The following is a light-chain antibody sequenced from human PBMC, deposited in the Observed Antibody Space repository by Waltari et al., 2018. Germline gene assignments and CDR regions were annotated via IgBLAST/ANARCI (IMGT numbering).Light chain of an antibody. J-gene: IGLJ1*01. Sequence: QSALTQFASVSGSPGQSITISCTGTSSDGGGYNLVSWYQQHPGRAPKLIIYDVTKRPSGVSNRFSGSKSGNTASLTISGLQAEDEADYYCCSFAGSISVFTVFGTGTTVTVL. V-gene: IGLV2-23*02. CDR1: SSDGGGYNL. CDR2: DVT. CDR3: CSFAGSISVFTV.